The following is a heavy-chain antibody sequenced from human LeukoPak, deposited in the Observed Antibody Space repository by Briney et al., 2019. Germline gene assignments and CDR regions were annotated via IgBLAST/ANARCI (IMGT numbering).Heavy chain of an antibody. D-gene: IGHD5-18*01. J-gene: IGHJ4*02. Sequence: QPGGSLRLSCAASGFTVSSNYMSWVRQAPGKGLEWVSVIYSGGSTYYADSVKGRFTISRDNSKNTLYLQMNSLRAEDTAVYYCARSRSGYSYGYPDWGQGTLVTVST. CDR2: IYSGGST. CDR1: GFTVSSNY. CDR3: ARSRSGYSYGYPD. V-gene: IGHV3-53*01.